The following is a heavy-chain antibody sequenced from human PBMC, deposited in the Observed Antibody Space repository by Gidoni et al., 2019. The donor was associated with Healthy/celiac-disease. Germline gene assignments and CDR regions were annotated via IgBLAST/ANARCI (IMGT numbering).Heavy chain of an antibody. CDR1: GGYFSGYY. Sequence: QVQLQQWGAGLLKPAETLSLTCAVYGGYFSGYYWSWIRQPPGKGLEWIGEINHSGSTNYNPSLKSRVTISVDTSKNQFSLKLSSVTAADTAVYYCARAEQQLDTHGEIDPWGQGTLVTVSS. V-gene: IGHV4-34*01. D-gene: IGHD6-13*01. CDR2: INHSGST. CDR3: ARAEQQLDTHGEIDP. J-gene: IGHJ5*02.